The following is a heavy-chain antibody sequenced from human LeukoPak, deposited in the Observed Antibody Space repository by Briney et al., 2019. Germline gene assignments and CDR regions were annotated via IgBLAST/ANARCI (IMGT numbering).Heavy chain of an antibody. CDR1: GYTFTNYV. Sequence: ASVKVSCKASGYTFTNYVITWVRQAPGQGLEWMGWINPDSGATEYAQRFQGRVTLTSDTSVSTAYMELTSLKSDDTAVYFCAREIWFFDSWGQGTLVTVSS. CDR2: INPDSGAT. J-gene: IGHJ5*01. CDR3: AREIWFFDS. V-gene: IGHV1-2*02. D-gene: IGHD3-10*01.